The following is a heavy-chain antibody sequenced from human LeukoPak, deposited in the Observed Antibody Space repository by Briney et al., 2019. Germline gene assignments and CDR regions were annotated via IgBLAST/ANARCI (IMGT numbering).Heavy chain of an antibody. Sequence: PSETLSLTCTVSGGSISSYYWSWIRQPPGKGLEWIGYIYYSGSTNYNPSLKSRVTISVDTSKNQFSLKLSSVTAADTAVYYCASSSRPHDYYYYYGMDVWSQGTTVTVSS. D-gene: IGHD6-13*01. CDR2: IYYSGST. V-gene: IGHV4-59*01. CDR1: GGSISSYY. CDR3: ASSSRPHDYYYYYGMDV. J-gene: IGHJ6*02.